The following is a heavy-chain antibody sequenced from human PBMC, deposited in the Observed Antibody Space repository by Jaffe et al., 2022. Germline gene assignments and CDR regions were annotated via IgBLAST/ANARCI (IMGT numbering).Heavy chain of an antibody. V-gene: IGHV1-3*01. CDR1: GYTFTSYA. CDR2: INAGNGNT. D-gene: IGHD2-8*02. J-gene: IGHJ5*02. Sequence: QVQLVQSGAEVKKPGASVKVSCKASGYTFTSYAMHWVRQAPGQRLEWMGWINAGNGNTKYSQKFQGRVTITRDTSASTAYMELSSLRSEDTAVYYCARPASELVVYAMTNWFDPWGQGTLVTVSS. CDR3: ARPASELVVYAMTNWFDP.